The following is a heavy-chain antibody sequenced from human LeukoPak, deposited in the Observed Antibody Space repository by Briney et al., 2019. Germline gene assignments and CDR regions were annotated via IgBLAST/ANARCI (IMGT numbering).Heavy chain of an antibody. V-gene: IGHV5-51*01. Sequence: HGESLKISCKGSGYSFTSYSIGWVRQMPGKGLEWMGIIYPGDSDTRYSPSFQGQVTISADKSISTAYLQWSSLKASDTAMYYCARSKWLPDYYYYYGMDVWGQGTTVTVSS. CDR3: ARSKWLPDYYYYYGMDV. CDR2: IYPGDSDT. J-gene: IGHJ6*02. D-gene: IGHD5-24*01. CDR1: GYSFTSYS.